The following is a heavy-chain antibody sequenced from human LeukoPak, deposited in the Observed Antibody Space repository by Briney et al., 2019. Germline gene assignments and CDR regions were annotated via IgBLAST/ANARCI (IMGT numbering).Heavy chain of an antibody. Sequence: SETLSLTCTVSGGSISSSSYYWGWIRQPPGKGPEWIVSMYYSGSTFYNPSLKSRVTMSVDTSKNQFSLKLSSVTAADTAVYYCARDQARGIAAAGIPFDYWGQGTLVTVSS. CDR1: GGSISSSSYY. D-gene: IGHD6-13*01. CDR2: MYYSGST. V-gene: IGHV4-39*07. CDR3: ARDQARGIAAAGIPFDY. J-gene: IGHJ4*02.